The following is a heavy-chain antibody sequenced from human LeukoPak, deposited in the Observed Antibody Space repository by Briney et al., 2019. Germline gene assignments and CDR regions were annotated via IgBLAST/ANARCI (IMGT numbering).Heavy chain of an antibody. CDR3: AGVY. CDR1: GFTFSSYG. J-gene: IGHJ4*02. V-gene: IGHV3-7*01. Sequence: GGSLRLSCAASGFTFSSYGMSWVRQAPGKGLEWVANIKPDGSEKYYVDSVKGRFTISRDNAKNSLYLQMNSLRAEDTAVYYCAGVYWGQGTLVTVSS. CDR2: IKPDGSEK.